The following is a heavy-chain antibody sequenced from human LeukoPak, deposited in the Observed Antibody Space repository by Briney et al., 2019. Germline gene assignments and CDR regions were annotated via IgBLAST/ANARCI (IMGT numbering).Heavy chain of an antibody. CDR3: ARDAGGGFDY. V-gene: IGHV3-7*01. Sequence: GGSLRLSCVASGFTFSRYWMVWVRRAPGKGLEWVASIQENGRGKYYLDSVKGRFSISKDNAKSSVSLQMNSLGVGDMAVYYCARDAGGGFDYWGQGTQVTVSS. J-gene: IGHJ4*02. D-gene: IGHD2-8*02. CDR2: IQENGRGK. CDR1: GFTFSRYW.